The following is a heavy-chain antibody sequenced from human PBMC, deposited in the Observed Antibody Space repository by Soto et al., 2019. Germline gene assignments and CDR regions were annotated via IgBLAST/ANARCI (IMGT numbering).Heavy chain of an antibody. CDR3: ASGASRWYPYFFDS. D-gene: IGHD6-13*01. CDR1: EGTFNSYA. CDR2: IIPYYNTL. Sequence: QAQVVQSGAEVRKPGSSVKLSCKASEGTFNSYAIAWVRQAPGQGLEWMGGIIPYYNTLNYAQKFQDRVTITADDSTNTVYMELSSLRADDTAVYFCASGASRWYPYFFDSGAQGTLVTVSS. J-gene: IGHJ4*02. V-gene: IGHV1-69*01.